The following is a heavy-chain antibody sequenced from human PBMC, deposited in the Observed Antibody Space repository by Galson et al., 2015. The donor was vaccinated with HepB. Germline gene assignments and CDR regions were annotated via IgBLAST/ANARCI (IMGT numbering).Heavy chain of an antibody. V-gene: IGHV3-30*18. CDR3: AKDGNRSRGDY. CDR1: GFTSKYYG. Sequence: SLRLSCAASGFTSKYYGMHWVRQAPGKGLEWVTLISYDGSNKYYADSVKGRFTISRDNSKNTLYLQMNSLRAEDTAVYYCAKDGNRSRGDYWGQGTLVTVSS. CDR2: ISYDGSNK. D-gene: IGHD6-13*01. J-gene: IGHJ4*02.